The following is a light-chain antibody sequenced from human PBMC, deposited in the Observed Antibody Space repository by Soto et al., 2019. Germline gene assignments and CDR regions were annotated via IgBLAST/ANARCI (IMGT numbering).Light chain of an antibody. Sequence: QSVLTQPPSVSGAPGQRVTISCTVSSSNIGTGYDVHWYQHLPGTAPKLLIYGNNNRPSGVPDRFSGSKSGTSASLAITGLQAEDEADYYFQSYDSSLSGSVVFGGGTKLTVL. V-gene: IGLV1-40*01. CDR2: GNN. CDR1: SSNIGTGYD. J-gene: IGLJ2*01. CDR3: QSYDSSLSGSVV.